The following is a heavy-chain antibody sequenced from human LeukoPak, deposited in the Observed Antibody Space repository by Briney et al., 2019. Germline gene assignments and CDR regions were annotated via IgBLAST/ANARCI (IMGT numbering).Heavy chain of an antibody. CDR2: MYYSGTT. V-gene: IGHV4-59*01. Sequence: PSETLSLTCTVSGGSISGYYWSWIRQPPGKGLEWIGYMYYSGTTNCNPSLKSRVTISVDTSKNQFSLNLSSVTAADTAVYYCARLPGIAESGKAVDYWGQGTLVTVSS. CDR3: ARLPGIAESGKAVDY. CDR1: GGSISGYY. D-gene: IGHD6-19*01. J-gene: IGHJ4*02.